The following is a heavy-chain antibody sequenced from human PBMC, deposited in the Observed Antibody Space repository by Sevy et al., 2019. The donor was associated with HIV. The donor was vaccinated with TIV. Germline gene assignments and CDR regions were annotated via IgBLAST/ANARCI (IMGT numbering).Heavy chain of an antibody. CDR1: GFTFNTHA. D-gene: IGHD6-19*01. CDR2: ISYDGIIK. V-gene: IGHV3-30*04. Sequence: GGSLRLSCAASGFTFNTHAMHWVRQAPGKGLEWVALISYDGIIKYYADSVKGRLTISRDNSKNTLSLQMNSLRIEDTAVYYGAREGGYTSAWTPGNYWGQGTLVTVSS. J-gene: IGHJ4*02. CDR3: AREGGYTSAWTPGNY.